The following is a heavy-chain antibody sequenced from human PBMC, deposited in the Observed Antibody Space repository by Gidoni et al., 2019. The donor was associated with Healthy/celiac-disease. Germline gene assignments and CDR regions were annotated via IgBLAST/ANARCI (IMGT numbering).Heavy chain of an antibody. D-gene: IGHD2-2*02. CDR1: GYTFTSYE. CDR3: ARVGIVVVPAAIEEGFYYYYYGMDV. V-gene: IGHV1-8*01. J-gene: IGHJ6*02. CDR2: MNPNSGNT. Sequence: QVQLVQSGAEVKKPGASVKVSCKASGYTFTSYEINWVRQATGQGLEWMGWMNPNSGNTGYAQKFQGRVTMTRNTSISTAYMELSSLRSEDTAVYYCARVGIVVVPAAIEEGFYYYYYGMDVWGQGTTVTVSS.